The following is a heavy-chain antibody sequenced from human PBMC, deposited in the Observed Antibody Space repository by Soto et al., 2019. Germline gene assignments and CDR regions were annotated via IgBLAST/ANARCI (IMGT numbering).Heavy chain of an antibody. CDR3: ARDGQDLAPYAFDI. CDR2: IWYDGSVK. CDR1: GFIFSRYA. V-gene: IGHV3-33*01. Sequence: QVQLVESGGGVVQPGRSLRLSCAASGFIFSRYAMHWVRQAPGKGLEWVAQIWYDGSVKNYADSMKGRFTISRDSPKNTLFLQMNSLRVEDTAVYYCARDGQDLAPYAFDIWGQGTLVTVSS. J-gene: IGHJ3*02.